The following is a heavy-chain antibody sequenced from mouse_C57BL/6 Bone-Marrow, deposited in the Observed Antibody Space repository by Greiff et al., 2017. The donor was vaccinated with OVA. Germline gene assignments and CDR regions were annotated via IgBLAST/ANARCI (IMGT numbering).Heavy chain of an antibody. Sequence: QVQLQQPGAELVKPGASVKLSCKASGYTFTSYWMQWVKQRPGQGLEWIGEIDPSDSYTNYNQKFKGKATLTVDTSSSTAYMQLSSLTSEDSAVYYCARRRITTAVVDYWGQGTTLTVSS. CDR1: GYTFTSYW. V-gene: IGHV1-50*01. J-gene: IGHJ2*01. CDR3: ARRRITTAVVDY. CDR2: IDPSDSYT. D-gene: IGHD1-1*01.